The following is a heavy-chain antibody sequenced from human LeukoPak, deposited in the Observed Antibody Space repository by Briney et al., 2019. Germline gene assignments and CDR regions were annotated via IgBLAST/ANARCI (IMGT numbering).Heavy chain of an antibody. CDR1: GFTFSSHW. CDR2: IKQDGGEK. D-gene: IGHD6-13*01. J-gene: IGHJ4*02. V-gene: IGHV3-7*01. CDR3: ARDKKQQLVRVLDY. Sequence: GGSLRLSCAASGFTFSSHWMSWVRQAPGKGLEWVANIKQDGGEKYYVDSVKGRFTISRDNAKNSLYLQMNSLRAEDTAVYYCARDKKQQLVRVLDYWGQGTLVTVSS.